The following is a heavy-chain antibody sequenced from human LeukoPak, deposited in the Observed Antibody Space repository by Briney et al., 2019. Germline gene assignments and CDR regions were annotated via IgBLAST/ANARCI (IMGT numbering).Heavy chain of an antibody. CDR3: ARDGSSGWYWVDY. CDR1: GFTFSSYG. D-gene: IGHD6-19*01. J-gene: IGHJ4*02. V-gene: IGHV3-33*01. CDR2: IWYDGSNK. Sequence: GGSLRLSCAVSGFTFSSYGMHWVRQAPGKGLEWVAVIWYDGSNKYYADSVKGRFTISRDNSKNTLYLQMNSLRAEDTAVYYCARDGSSGWYWVDYWGQGTLVTVSS.